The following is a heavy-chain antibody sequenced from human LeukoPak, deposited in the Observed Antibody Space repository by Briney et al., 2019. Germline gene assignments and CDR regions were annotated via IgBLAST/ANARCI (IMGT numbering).Heavy chain of an antibody. D-gene: IGHD6-13*01. CDR3: ARVVGVYSSSWFDY. CDR2: INPNSGGT. Sequence: ASVKVSCKASGYTFTGYYMHWVRQAPGQGLEWMGWINPNSGGTNYAQKFQGWVTMTRDTSISTAYMELSRLRSDDTAVYYCARVVGVYSSSWFDYWGQGTLVTVSS. V-gene: IGHV1-2*04. J-gene: IGHJ4*02. CDR1: GYTFTGYY.